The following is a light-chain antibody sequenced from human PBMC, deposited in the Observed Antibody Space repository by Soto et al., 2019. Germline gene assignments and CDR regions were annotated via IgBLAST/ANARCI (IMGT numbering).Light chain of an antibody. CDR1: QSVGTK. Sequence: EIVLTQSPGTLSLSPGERATLSCRASQSVGTKLAWYRQAPGQAPRLLIYGASTRATDTPARFSGSGAGTDFTLTISNVEPVDFALYYCQQYGSPFATFGQGTQVE. J-gene: IGKJ1*01. CDR2: GAS. V-gene: IGKV3-20*01. CDR3: QQYGSPFAT.